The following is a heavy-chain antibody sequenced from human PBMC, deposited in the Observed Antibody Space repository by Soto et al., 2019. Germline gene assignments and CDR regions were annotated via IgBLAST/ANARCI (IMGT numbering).Heavy chain of an antibody. D-gene: IGHD3-9*01. Sequence: EVQLVESGGGLVKPGGSLRLSCAASGVTFSRYRMNWVRQAPWKGLEWVSSISSSSSYIYYADSVKGRFTISRDNAKNSRYLQINSLRAEDKAVYYCAREGRSDIVTGYYNGGDAFDIWGQGTMVTVSS. J-gene: IGHJ3*02. CDR3: AREGRSDIVTGYYNGGDAFDI. CDR1: GVTFSRYR. V-gene: IGHV3-21*01. CDR2: ISSSSSYI.